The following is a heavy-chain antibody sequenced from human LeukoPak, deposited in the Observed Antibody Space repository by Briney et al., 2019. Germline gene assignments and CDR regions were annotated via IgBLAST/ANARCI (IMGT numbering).Heavy chain of an antibody. CDR3: ARDRAMVRGVIIGWFDP. CDR1: GFTFSSYA. J-gene: IGHJ5*02. CDR2: TSYDGSNK. D-gene: IGHD3-10*01. V-gene: IGHV3-30*04. Sequence: GRSLRLSCAASGFTFSSYAMHWVRQAPGKGLEWVAVTSYDGSNKYYADSVKGRFTISRDNSKNTLYLQMNSLRAEDTAVYYCARDRAMVRGVIIGWFDPWGQGTLVTVSS.